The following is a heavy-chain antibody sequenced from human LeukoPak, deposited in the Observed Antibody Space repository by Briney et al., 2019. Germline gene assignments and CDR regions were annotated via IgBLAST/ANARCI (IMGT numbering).Heavy chain of an antibody. Sequence: RPGGSLRLSCAASGFTFSSYAMSWVRQAPGKGLEWVSAISGSGGSTYYADSVKGRFTISRDNSKNTLYLQMNSLRAEDTAVYYCANDGDLYPENLFDYWGQGTLVTVSS. V-gene: IGHV3-23*01. J-gene: IGHJ4*02. D-gene: IGHD7-27*01. CDR1: GFTFSSYA. CDR2: ISGSGGST. CDR3: ANDGDLYPENLFDY.